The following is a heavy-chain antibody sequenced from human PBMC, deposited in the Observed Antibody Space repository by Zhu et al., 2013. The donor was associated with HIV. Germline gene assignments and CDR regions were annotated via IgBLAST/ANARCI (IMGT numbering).Heavy chain of an antibody. Sequence: QVQLQESGPGLVKPSETLSLTCAVSGYSISSGYYWGWIRQPPGKGLEWIGSIYHSGSTYYNPSLKSRVTISVDTSKNQFSLKLSSVTAADTAVYYCARGWGASGFDGRAAFDIWGQGTMVTVSS. CDR1: GYSISSGYY. V-gene: IGHV4-38-2*01. CDR3: ARGWGASGFDGRAAFDI. D-gene: IGHD3-10*01. CDR2: IYHSGST. J-gene: IGHJ3*02.